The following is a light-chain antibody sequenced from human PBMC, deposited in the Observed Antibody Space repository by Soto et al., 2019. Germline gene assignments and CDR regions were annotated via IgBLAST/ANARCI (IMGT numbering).Light chain of an antibody. CDR3: QSFDSGLVGLI. CDR1: SSNIGAGYD. V-gene: IGLV1-40*01. Sequence: QSVLTQPPSVSGAPGQRVTIACTGSSSNIGAGYDVHWYRHFPGAAPKLLLFRSSHRPSGVPDRFSGFTSGTSASLAITGLLPDDDAVYYCQSFDSGLVGLIFGAGTKVTVL. J-gene: IGLJ2*01. CDR2: RSS.